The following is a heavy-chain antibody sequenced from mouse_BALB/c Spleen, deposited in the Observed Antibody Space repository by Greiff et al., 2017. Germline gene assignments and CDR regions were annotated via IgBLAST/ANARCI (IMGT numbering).Heavy chain of an antibody. V-gene: IGHV2-9*02. CDR3: ASERYYGSSVAY. D-gene: IGHD1-1*01. CDR1: GFSLTSYG. Sequence: VKLVESGPGLVVPSQSLSITCTVSGFSLTSYGVHWVRQPPGKGLEWLGVIWAGGSTNYNSALMSRLSISKDNSKSQVFLKMNSLQTDDTAMYYCASERYYGSSVAYWGQGTLVTVSA. J-gene: IGHJ3*01. CDR2: IWAGGST.